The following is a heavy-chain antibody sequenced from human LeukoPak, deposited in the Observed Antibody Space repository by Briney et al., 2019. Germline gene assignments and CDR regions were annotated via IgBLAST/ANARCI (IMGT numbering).Heavy chain of an antibody. J-gene: IGHJ5*02. CDR2: IYYSGST. D-gene: IGHD3-3*01. Sequence: SETLSLTCTVSGGSISSSSYYWGWIRQPPGKGLEWIGSIYYSGSTYYNPSLKSRVTISVDTSKNQFSLKLSSVTAADTAVYYCARTSWSGYYSNNWFNPWGQGTLVTVSS. CDR1: GGSISSSSYY. V-gene: IGHV4-39*01. CDR3: ARTSWSGYYSNNWFNP.